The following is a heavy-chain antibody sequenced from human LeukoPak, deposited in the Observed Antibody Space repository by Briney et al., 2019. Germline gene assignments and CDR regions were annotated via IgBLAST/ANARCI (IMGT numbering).Heavy chain of an antibody. CDR1: GGSISSYY. CDR3: SRRCVSPSCYLY. CDR2: IYTSGST. J-gene: IGHJ4*02. V-gene: IGHV4-4*07. D-gene: IGHD2-2*01. Sequence: SETLSLTCTVSGGSISSYYWSWIRQPAGKGLEWIGRIYTSGSTNYNPSLKSRVTISVDTSKNQFSLKLSSVTAADTAVYYCSRRCVSPSCYLYWGQGTLVTVSS.